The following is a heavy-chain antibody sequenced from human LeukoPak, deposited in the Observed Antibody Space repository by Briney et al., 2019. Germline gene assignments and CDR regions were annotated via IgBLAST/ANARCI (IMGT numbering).Heavy chain of an antibody. V-gene: IGHV3-23*01. J-gene: IGHJ4*02. D-gene: IGHD6-6*01. CDR2: ISGSGGST. CDR1: GFTFSSYG. Sequence: GGTLRLSCAASGFTFSSYGMSWVRQAPGKGLEWVSAISGSGGSTYYADSVKGRFTISRDNSKNTLYLQMNSLRAEDTAVHYCAREDRDSSSLDYWGQGTLVTVSS. CDR3: AREDRDSSSLDY.